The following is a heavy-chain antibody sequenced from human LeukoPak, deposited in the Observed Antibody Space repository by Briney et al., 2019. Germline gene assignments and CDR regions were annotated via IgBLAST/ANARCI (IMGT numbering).Heavy chain of an antibody. CDR3: TRQTDSCHDY. CDR1: GFTFSDSH. J-gene: IGHJ4*02. D-gene: IGHD2-2*01. Sequence: GGSLKLSCVASGFTFSDSHIHWVRLAPGKGLEWVAHDRSKRNSYATAYAASVEGRFTVSRVDSESTAYLQMNSLKSEDTAVYYCTRQTDSCHDYWGQGTLVTVSS. V-gene: IGHV3-73*01. CDR2: DRSKRNSYAT.